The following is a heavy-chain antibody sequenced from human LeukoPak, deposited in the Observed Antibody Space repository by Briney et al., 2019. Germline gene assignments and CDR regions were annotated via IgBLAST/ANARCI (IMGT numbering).Heavy chain of an antibody. CDR2: INHSGST. CDR3: ARSLRGAAHHFDY. J-gene: IGHJ4*02. D-gene: IGHD6-6*01. Sequence: PSETLSLTCAVYGGSFSGYYWSWIRQPPGKGLEWIGEINHSGSTNYNPSLKSRVTISVDTSKNQFSLKLSSVTAADTAVYYCARSLRGAAHHFDYWGQGTLVTVSS. V-gene: IGHV4-34*01. CDR1: GGSFSGYY.